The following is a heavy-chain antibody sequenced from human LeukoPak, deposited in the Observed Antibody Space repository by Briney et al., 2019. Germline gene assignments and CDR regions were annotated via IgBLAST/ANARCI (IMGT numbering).Heavy chain of an antibody. CDR3: ARGRSGWYTFDS. CDR2: ISRSSSYI. CDR1: VFTFSDYI. Sequence: GGSLRLSCVASVFTFSDYIMNWVRQAPGKGLEWVSSISRSSSYIYYPDSVKGRFTISRDNAKNSLYLQMNSLSAEDTAVYYCARGRSGWYTFDSWGQGTLVTVSS. D-gene: IGHD6-19*01. V-gene: IGHV3-21*01. J-gene: IGHJ4*02.